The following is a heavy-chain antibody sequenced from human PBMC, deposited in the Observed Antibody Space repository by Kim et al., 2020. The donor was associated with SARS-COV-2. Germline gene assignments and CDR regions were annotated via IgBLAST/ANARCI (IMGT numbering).Heavy chain of an antibody. Sequence: ADAGKGRFTISRDNSKNTLYLQMNSLRAEDTAVYYCAKDRLVSRPDTLDYWGQGTLVTVSS. CDR3: AKDRLVSRPDTLDY. D-gene: IGHD6-19*01. J-gene: IGHJ4*02. V-gene: IGHV3-23*01.